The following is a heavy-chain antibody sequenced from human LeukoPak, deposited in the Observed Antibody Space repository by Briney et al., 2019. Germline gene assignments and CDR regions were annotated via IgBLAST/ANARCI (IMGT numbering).Heavy chain of an antibody. CDR3: ATSRMRGAFDI. Sequence: GSLRLSCAASGYPFSSYWMTWVRQAPGKGLEWLTNINQDGSEIYYVGSVQGRFIISRDNAKNSLYLQMNSLRVDDMAVYYCATSRMRGAFDIWGQGTMVTVSS. CDR2: INQDGSEI. D-gene: IGHD3-10*01. CDR1: GYPFSSYW. J-gene: IGHJ3*02. V-gene: IGHV3-7*01.